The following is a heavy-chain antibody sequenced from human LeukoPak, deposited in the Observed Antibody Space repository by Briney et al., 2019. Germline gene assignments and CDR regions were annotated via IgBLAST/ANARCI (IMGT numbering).Heavy chain of an antibody. V-gene: IGHV4-38-2*02. CDR2: IYHSGST. D-gene: IGHD2-2*01. CDR1: GYSISSGYY. J-gene: IGHJ6*03. Sequence: PSETLSLTCTVSGYSISSGYYWGWIRQPPGKGLEWIGSIYHSGSTYYNPSLKSRVTISVDTSKNQFSLKLSSVTAADTAVYYCARISFQPRPYYYYYMDVWGKGTTVTVSS. CDR3: ARISFQPRPYYYYYMDV.